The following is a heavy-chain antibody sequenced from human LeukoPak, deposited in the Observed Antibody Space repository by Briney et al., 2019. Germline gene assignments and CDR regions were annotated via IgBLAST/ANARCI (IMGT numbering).Heavy chain of an antibody. Sequence: GGSLRLSCAASGFSFSNYGMNWVRQAPGKGLEWVSGITGSGGSTYYAGSVRGRFTISRDNSKNTLYLQVNSLRAEDTAVYYCAKDDGLIMFSSWGQGTLVTVSS. CDR1: GFSFSNYG. V-gene: IGHV3-23*01. CDR2: ITGSGGST. J-gene: IGHJ5*02. CDR3: AKDDGLIMFSS. D-gene: IGHD3-16*01.